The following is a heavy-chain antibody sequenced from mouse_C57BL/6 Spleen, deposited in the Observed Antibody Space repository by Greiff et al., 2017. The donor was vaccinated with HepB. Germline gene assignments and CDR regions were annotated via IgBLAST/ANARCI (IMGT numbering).Heavy chain of an antibody. D-gene: IGHD1-1*01. CDR1: GYTFTSYD. V-gene: IGHV1-85*01. CDR3: AYYYGSSYVWYFDV. CDR2: IYPRDGST. Sequence: QVQLQQSGPELVKPGASVKLSCKASGYTFTSYDINWVKQRPGQGLEWIGWIYPRDGSTKYNEKFKGKATLTVDTSSSTAYMELHSLTSEDSAVYFCAYYYGSSYVWYFDVWGTGTTVTVSS. J-gene: IGHJ1*03.